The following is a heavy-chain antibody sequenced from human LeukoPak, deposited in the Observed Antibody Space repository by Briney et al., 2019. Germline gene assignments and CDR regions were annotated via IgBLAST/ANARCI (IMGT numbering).Heavy chain of an antibody. CDR3: ARERCSSTSCYNWFDP. CDR1: GYTFTSYY. Sequence: ASVKVSCKASGYTFTSYYMHWVRQAPGQGLEWMGIINPSGGSTSYAQKFQGRVTMTRDTSTSTVYMELSSLRSEDTAVYYCARERCSSTSCYNWFDPWGQGTLVTVSS. D-gene: IGHD2-2*01. J-gene: IGHJ5*02. V-gene: IGHV1-46*01. CDR2: INPSGGST.